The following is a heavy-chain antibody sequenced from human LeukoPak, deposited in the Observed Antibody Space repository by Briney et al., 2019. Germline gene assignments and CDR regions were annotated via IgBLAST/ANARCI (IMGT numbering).Heavy chain of an antibody. D-gene: IGHD6-19*01. CDR1: GYTFTGYY. Sequence: ASVKVSCKASGYTFTGYYMHWVRQAPGQGLEWMGIINPSGGSTSYAQKFQGRVTMTRDMSTSTVYMELSSLRSEDTAVYYCARDGPGYSSGWYWRGHNWFDPWGQGTLVTVSS. CDR3: ARDGPGYSSGWYWRGHNWFDP. J-gene: IGHJ5*02. CDR2: INPSGGST. V-gene: IGHV1-46*01.